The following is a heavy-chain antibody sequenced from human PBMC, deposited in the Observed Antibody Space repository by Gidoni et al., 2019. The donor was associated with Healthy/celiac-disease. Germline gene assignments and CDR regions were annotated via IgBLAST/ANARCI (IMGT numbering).Heavy chain of an antibody. CDR2: IIPILGIA. Sequence: VQPVPSGPEAKQPGSSVKVPCKASGGTFSSYAISWERQAPGQGLEWMGRIIPILGIANYAQKVQGRVTITADKSTSTAYMELSSLRSEDTAVYYCARAAEVEMATIDFDIWGQGTMVTVSS. V-gene: IGHV1-69*04. J-gene: IGHJ3*02. CDR3: ARAAEVEMATIDFDI. CDR1: GGTFSSYA. D-gene: IGHD5-12*01.